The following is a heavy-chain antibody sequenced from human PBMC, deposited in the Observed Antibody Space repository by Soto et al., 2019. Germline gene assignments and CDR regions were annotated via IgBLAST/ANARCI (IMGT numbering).Heavy chain of an antibody. V-gene: IGHV4-34*01. CDR1: GGSFSGYY. D-gene: IGHD3-10*01. J-gene: IGHJ4*02. Sequence: SETLSLTCAVYGGSFSGYYWSWIRQPPGKGLEWIGEINHSGSTNYNPSLKSRVTISVDTSKNQFSLKLSSVTAADTAVYYCARGDYGSGRPLDYWGRGTLVTVSS. CDR2: INHSGST. CDR3: ARGDYGSGRPLDY.